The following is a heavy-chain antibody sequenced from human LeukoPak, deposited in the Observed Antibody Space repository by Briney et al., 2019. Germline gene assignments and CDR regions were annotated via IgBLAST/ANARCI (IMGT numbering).Heavy chain of an antibody. Sequence: PSETLSLTCAVYGGSFSGYYWSWIRQPPGKGLEWIGEINHSGSTNYNPSLKSRVTKSVDTSKNQFSLKLSSVTAADTAVYYCARGRPSSGWYNNWFDPWGQGTLVTVSS. D-gene: IGHD6-19*01. V-gene: IGHV4-34*01. J-gene: IGHJ5*02. CDR3: ARGRPSSGWYNNWFDP. CDR2: INHSGST. CDR1: GGSFSGYY.